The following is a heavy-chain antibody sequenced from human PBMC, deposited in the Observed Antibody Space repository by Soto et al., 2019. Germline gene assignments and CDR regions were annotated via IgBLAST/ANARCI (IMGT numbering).Heavy chain of an antibody. CDR3: ARGVTFGGVIAPRFDP. Sequence: SETLSLTCTVSGASISSGDYYWSWIRQHPGKGLEWIGYMHNSGTTYYIPPLKSRLAMTVDTSKNQLSLKLTSVTAADKALYYCARGVTFGGVIAPRFDPWGQGTLVTVSS. J-gene: IGHJ5*02. V-gene: IGHV4-31*03. CDR1: GASISSGDYY. D-gene: IGHD3-16*02. CDR2: MHNSGTT.